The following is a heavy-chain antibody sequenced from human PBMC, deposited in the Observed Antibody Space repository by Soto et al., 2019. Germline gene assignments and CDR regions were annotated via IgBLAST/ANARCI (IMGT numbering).Heavy chain of an antibody. V-gene: IGHV3-23*01. D-gene: IGHD1-1*01. CDR1: GFTFSNYA. Sequence: PGGSLRLAWSASGFTFSNYAMIWVRQAPGKGLEWVSGIPSSGDDTYYADSVKGRFTISRDNSQSTLYLQMDSLRTDDTALYYCAKEQLERRFGFDYWGQGALVTVSS. J-gene: IGHJ4*02. CDR2: IPSSGDDT. CDR3: AKEQLERRFGFDY.